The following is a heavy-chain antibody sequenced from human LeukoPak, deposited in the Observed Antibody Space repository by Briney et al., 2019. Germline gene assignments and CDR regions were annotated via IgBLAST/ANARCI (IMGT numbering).Heavy chain of an antibody. D-gene: IGHD6-19*01. J-gene: IGHJ5*02. Sequence: PGGSLRLSCAASGFTFSDYYMSWIRQAPGKGLEWVSSIEASGGATYYADSVNGRFTISRDNSKNTFYLQLNNLRADDTAVYFCAKGSGSGWYGWFAPWGQGALVTVSA. CDR3: AKGSGSGWYGWFAP. V-gene: IGHV3-23*01. CDR1: GFTFSDYY. CDR2: IEASGGAT.